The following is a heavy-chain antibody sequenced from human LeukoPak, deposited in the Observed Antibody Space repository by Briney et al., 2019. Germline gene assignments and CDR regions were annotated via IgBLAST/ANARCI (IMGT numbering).Heavy chain of an antibody. V-gene: IGHV3-15*01. CDR1: VFIFRNAW. D-gene: IGHD6-13*01. J-gene: IGHJ4*02. CDR3: TTSSWGGY. Sequence: PGGSLRLSCAASVFIFRNAWMSGVRQAPGRGLEWVGRIKSKTDGGTTDYAAPVKGRFTISRDDSKNTLYLQMNSLKIEDTAVYYCTTSSWGGYWGQGTLVTVSS. CDR2: IKSKTDGGTT.